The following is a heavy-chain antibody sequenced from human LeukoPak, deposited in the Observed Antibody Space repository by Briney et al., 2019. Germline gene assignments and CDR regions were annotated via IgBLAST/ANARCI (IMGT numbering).Heavy chain of an antibody. Sequence: PSETLSLTCTVSGGSISSGSYYWSWIRQPAGKGLEWIGRIYTSGSTNYNPSLKSRVTISVDTSKNQFSLKLSSVTAADTAVYYCAGCDCSSTSCYREGAAFDIWGQGTMVTVSS. V-gene: IGHV4-61*02. J-gene: IGHJ3*02. CDR1: GGSISSGSYY. D-gene: IGHD2-2*01. CDR3: AGCDCSSTSCYREGAAFDI. CDR2: IYTSGST.